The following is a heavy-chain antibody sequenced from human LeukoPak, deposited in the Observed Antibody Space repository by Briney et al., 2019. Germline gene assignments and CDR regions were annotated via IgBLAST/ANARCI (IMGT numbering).Heavy chain of an antibody. CDR3: ATPLLLGGGLNDAFDI. J-gene: IGHJ3*02. CDR1: GGTFSSYA. V-gene: IGHV1-69*13. Sequence: ASVKVSCKASGGTFSSYAISWVRQAPGQGLEWMGGIIPIFGTANYAQKFQGRVTITADESTSTAYMELSSLRSEDTAVYYCATPLLLGGGLNDAFDIWGQGTMVTVSS. CDR2: IIPIFGTA. D-gene: IGHD3-16*01.